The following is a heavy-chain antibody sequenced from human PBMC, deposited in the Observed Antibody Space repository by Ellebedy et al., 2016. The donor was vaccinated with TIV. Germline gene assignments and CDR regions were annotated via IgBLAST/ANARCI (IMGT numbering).Heavy chain of an antibody. V-gene: IGHV3-9*01. CDR2: VGWNSGTR. J-gene: IGHJ4*02. D-gene: IGHD6-19*01. CDR1: GFTFDDFA. CDR3: AVGFSSGY. Sequence: SLKISCAASGFTFDDFAMHWVRQGPGKGLEWVSGVGWNSGTRGYADSVKGRFTISRDNAKNSLYLQMNSLRDEDTAVYYCAVGFSSGYWGQGTLVTVSS.